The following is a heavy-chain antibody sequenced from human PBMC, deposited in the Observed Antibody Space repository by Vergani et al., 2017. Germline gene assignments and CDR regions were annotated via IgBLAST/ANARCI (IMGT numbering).Heavy chain of an antibody. D-gene: IGHD2-2*02. V-gene: IGHV4-4*03. J-gene: IGHJ4*02. CDR1: GVSIISNNC. Sequence: QVQLQESGPGLVKPPGTLSLTCAVSGVSIISNNCWTWVRQPPGKGLEWIGEICHTEDTKYSPSLKSRVTVSVDESRNLFSLRLNSVTAADTAVYYCATIGYRRWGYYFDYWGQGILVTVSS. CDR3: ATIGYRRWGYYFDY. CDR2: ICHTEDT.